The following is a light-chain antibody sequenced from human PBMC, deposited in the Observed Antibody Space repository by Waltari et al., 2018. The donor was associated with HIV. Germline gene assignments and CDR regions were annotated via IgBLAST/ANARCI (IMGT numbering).Light chain of an antibody. V-gene: IGLV2-14*01. CDR1: SSDVGLYNY. CDR3: SSYTGSSTLYV. J-gene: IGLJ1*01. CDR2: EVS. Sequence: QSALTQPASVSGSPGQSITISCTGTSSDVGLYNYVSWYQQHPGNAPKLMIYEVSNRPSGVSNRFSGSKSGNTASLTISGLQAEYEADYYCSSYTGSSTLYVFGTGTKVTVL.